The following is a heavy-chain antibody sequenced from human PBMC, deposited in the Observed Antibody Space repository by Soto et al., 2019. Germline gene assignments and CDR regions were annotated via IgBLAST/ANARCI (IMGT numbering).Heavy chain of an antibody. CDR1: GLTFSRHV. CDR2: ISESSSST. J-gene: IGHJ5*01. Sequence: EVQLLESGGGLVQPGGSLRLSCAASGLTFSRHVMAWVRQAPGKGLEWLSSISESSSSTYYADSVKGRFTISKDNSKNMLYLQMNSLRAEDTAVYYCAKKPNGFDSWGQGTLVTVSS. V-gene: IGHV3-23*01. CDR3: AKKPNGFDS.